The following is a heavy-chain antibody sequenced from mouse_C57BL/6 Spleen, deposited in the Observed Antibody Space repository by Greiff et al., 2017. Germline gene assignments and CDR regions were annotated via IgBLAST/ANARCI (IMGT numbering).Heavy chain of an antibody. CDR3: ARSGTTVVERYYAMDY. CDR1: GYTFTSYW. CDR2: IDPSDSYT. D-gene: IGHD1-1*01. Sequence: QVQLQQPGAELVMPGASVKLSCKASGYTFTSYWMHWVKQRPGQGLEWIGEIDPSDSYTNYNQKFKGKSTLTVDKSSSTAYMQLSSLTSEDSAVYYCARSGTTVVERYYAMDYWGQGTSVTVSS. V-gene: IGHV1-69*01. J-gene: IGHJ4*01.